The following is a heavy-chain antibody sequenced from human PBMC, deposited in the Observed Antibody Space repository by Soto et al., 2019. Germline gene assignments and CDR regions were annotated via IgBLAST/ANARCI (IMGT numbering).Heavy chain of an antibody. Sequence: PSQTLSLTCAISGDSVSSNSAALNWIRQSPSRGLEWLGRTYYKSKWNNDYALSVKSRITINPDTSKNQFSLHLYSVTPEDTAVYYCTGITWFRGMDVWGQGTPVTVSS. CDR1: GDSVSSNSAA. J-gene: IGHJ6*02. D-gene: IGHD3-10*01. CDR2: TYYKSKWNN. CDR3: TGITWFRGMDV. V-gene: IGHV6-1*01.